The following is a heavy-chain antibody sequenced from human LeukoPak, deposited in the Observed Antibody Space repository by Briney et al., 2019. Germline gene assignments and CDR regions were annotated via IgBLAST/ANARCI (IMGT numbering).Heavy chain of an antibody. V-gene: IGHV3-30*04. CDR1: GFTFSNYA. D-gene: IGHD6-19*01. CDR3: AGVLSSRSSGGVYFDY. CDR2: VSYDGKNK. J-gene: IGHJ4*02. Sequence: PGGSLRLSCAASGFTFSNYAIHWVRQAPGKGLEWVEVVSYDGKNKYYAACVKGRFTISSDNSKNTLYLQMNSLRAEDTAVYYCAGVLSSRSSGGVYFDYWGRGSLVTVSS.